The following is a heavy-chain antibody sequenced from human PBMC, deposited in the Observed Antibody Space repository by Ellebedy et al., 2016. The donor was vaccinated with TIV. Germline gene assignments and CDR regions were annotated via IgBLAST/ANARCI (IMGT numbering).Heavy chain of an antibody. CDR1: GFTFSSYS. D-gene: IGHD4-17*01. CDR3: ARGDYLEPLDL. J-gene: IGHJ3*01. Sequence: GGSLRLSCAASGFTFSSYSMNWVRQAPGKGLEWVSYISDSDTIYYADSVRGRFTISRDKAKKSLYLQMNSLRAEDTAVYYCARGDYLEPLDLWGQGTMVTVSS. V-gene: IGHV3-48*01. CDR2: ISDSDTI.